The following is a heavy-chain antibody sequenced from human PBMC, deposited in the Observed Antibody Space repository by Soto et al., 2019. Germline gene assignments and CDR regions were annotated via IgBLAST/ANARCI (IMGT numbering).Heavy chain of an antibody. Sequence: SGPTLVHPTQTLTLTCTFSGFSLSTSGVGVGWIRQPPGKALEWLALIYWNDDKRYSPSLKSRLTITKDTSKNQVVLTMTNMDPVDTATYDCAHTNIAVTGPIFDYWGQGTLVTVSS. D-gene: IGHD6-13*01. J-gene: IGHJ4*02. CDR1: GFSLSTSGVG. V-gene: IGHV2-5*01. CDR2: IYWNDDK. CDR3: AHTNIAVTGPIFDY.